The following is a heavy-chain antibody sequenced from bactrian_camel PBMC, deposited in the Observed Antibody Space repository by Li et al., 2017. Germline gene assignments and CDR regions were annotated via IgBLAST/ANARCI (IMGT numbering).Heavy chain of an antibody. CDR1: GFTGSRHC. J-gene: IGHJ4*01. CDR2: LDEDGST. Sequence: QPVESGGGSVETGGSLRLSCAASGFTGSRHCMGWFRQAPGKERERVATLDEDGSTTYADFVNGRFTISQDNAKNMVYLQMNSLKPEDTAVYYCGAADRDSAYAVDCGYATLGTQVTVS. D-gene: IGHD4*01. V-gene: IGHV3S10*01.